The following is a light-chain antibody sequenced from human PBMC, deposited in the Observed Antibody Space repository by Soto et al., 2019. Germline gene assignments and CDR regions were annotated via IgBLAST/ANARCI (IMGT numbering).Light chain of an antibody. CDR2: EVS. V-gene: IGLV2-8*01. J-gene: IGLJ2*01. CDR1: SSDVGAYAY. Sequence: QSVLTQPPSASGSPGQSVTISCTGASSDVGAYAYVSWYQQHPGKAPKLMIYEVSKRPSGVPDRFSGSKSGNMASLTVSGLQAEDEAEYYCSSYAGSNNVVFGGGTQLT. CDR3: SSYAGSNNVV.